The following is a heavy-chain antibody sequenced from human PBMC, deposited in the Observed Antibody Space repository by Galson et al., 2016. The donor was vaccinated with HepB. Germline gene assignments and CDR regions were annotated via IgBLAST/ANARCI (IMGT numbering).Heavy chain of an antibody. Sequence: SLRLSCAASGFTFSSYSMHWVRQAPGKGLEWVSSISYSSSYMPYADAVKGRFTISRDNAKNSLYLQMNSLGAEDTAVYFCARDGGGGAPKLVIVDYWGQGTLVTVSS. CDR1: GFTFSSYS. V-gene: IGHV3-21*01. CDR2: ISYSSSYM. D-gene: IGHD3-16*01. CDR3: ARDGGGGAPKLVIVDY. J-gene: IGHJ4*02.